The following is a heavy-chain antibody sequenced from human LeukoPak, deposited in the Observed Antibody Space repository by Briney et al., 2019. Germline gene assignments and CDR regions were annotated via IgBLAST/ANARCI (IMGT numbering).Heavy chain of an antibody. V-gene: IGHV4-59*08. CDR1: GGSISSYY. D-gene: IGHD6-19*01. CDR3: ARHEGSGWYHWFDP. CDR2: TYYSGST. Sequence: SETLSLTCTVSGGSISSYYWSWVRQPPGKGLECIGYTYYSGSTNYNPSLKSRVTISVDTSKNQFSLKLSSVTAADTAVYYCARHEGSGWYHWFDPWGQGTLVTVSS. J-gene: IGHJ5*02.